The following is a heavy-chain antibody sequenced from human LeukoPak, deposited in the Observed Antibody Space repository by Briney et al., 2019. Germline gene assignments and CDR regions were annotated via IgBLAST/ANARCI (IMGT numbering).Heavy chain of an antibody. CDR3: ARDHFDSSGYHSFLGYFEH. CDR2: IKPSGGGT. J-gene: IGHJ1*01. Sequence: GASVKVSCKASGYTFSNYYVHWVRQAPGQGLEWMGIIKPSGGGTSYALKFQGRVTLTRDTSTSTAYMELSSLRSDDTAVYYCARDHFDSSGYHSFLGYFEHWGHGTLVTVSS. D-gene: IGHD3-22*01. V-gene: IGHV1-46*01. CDR1: GYTFSNYY.